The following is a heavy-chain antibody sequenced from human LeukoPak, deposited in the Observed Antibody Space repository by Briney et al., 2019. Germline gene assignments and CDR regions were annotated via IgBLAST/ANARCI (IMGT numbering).Heavy chain of an antibody. V-gene: IGHV4-59*08. Sequence: SETLSLTCTVSGGSISSYYWSWIRQPPGKGLEWIGYIYYSGSTNYNPSLKSRVTISVDTSKNQFSLKLSSVTAADTAVYYCAGTGTTGTSPLDYWSQGTLVTVSS. CDR3: AGTGTTGTSPLDY. J-gene: IGHJ4*02. CDR1: GGSISSYY. CDR2: IYYSGST. D-gene: IGHD1-1*01.